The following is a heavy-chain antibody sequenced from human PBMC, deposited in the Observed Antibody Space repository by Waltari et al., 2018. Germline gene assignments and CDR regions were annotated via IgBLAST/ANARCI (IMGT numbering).Heavy chain of an antibody. V-gene: IGHV3-21*01. CDR3: ARGEGSGWYWNY. CDR2: ISSSSSYI. J-gene: IGHJ4*02. D-gene: IGHD6-19*01. Sequence: EVQLVESGGGLVKPGGSLRLSCAASGFTFSSYSMNWVPQAPGKGLEWVSSISSSSSYIYYADSVKGRFTISRDNAKNSLYLQMNSLRAEDTAVYYCARGEGSGWYWNYWGQGTLVTVSS. CDR1: GFTFSSYS.